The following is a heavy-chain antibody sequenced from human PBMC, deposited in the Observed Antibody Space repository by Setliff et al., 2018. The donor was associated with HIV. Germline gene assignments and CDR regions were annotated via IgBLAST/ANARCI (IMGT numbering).Heavy chain of an antibody. Sequence: GGSLRLSCATSGFTFSNYIMNWVRQAPGKGLDWVSSISGTTTYIYYADSVKGRFTISRDNTKNSLYLQMNSLRPEDTGLYYCAREGMTSRNLDIWGQGTMVT. CDR3: AREGMTSRNLDI. CDR2: ISGTTTYI. V-gene: IGHV3-21*01. CDR1: GFTFSNYI. J-gene: IGHJ3*02.